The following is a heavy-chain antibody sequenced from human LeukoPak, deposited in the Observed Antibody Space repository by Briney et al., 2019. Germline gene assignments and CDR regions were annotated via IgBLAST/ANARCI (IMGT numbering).Heavy chain of an antibody. Sequence: ASVKVSCKASGGTFSSYAISWVRQAPGQGLEWMGWINPNSGGTNYAQKFQGRVTMTRDTSISTAYMELSRLRSDDTAVYYCARVLTIFGVVSWFDPWGQGTLVTVSS. CDR2: INPNSGGT. CDR3: ARVLTIFGVVSWFDP. CDR1: GGTFSSYA. J-gene: IGHJ5*02. D-gene: IGHD3-3*01. V-gene: IGHV1-2*02.